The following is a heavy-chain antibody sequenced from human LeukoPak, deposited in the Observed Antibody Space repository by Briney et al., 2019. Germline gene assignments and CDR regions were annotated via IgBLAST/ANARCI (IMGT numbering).Heavy chain of an antibody. D-gene: IGHD2-21*02. Sequence: SETLSLTCTVSGGSITNYYWNWIRQPPGKGLEWIGYVFYSGSTNYNPSLKSRVTISVDTSKNQLSLKLTSVTAADTALYYCARDAVTYDAFDIWGQGTMVTVSS. V-gene: IGHV4-59*01. CDR2: VFYSGST. CDR3: ARDAVTYDAFDI. J-gene: IGHJ3*02. CDR1: GGSITNYY.